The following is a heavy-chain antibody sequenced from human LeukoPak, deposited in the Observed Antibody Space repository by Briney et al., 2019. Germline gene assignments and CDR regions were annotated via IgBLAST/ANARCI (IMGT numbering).Heavy chain of an antibody. D-gene: IGHD2-2*01. J-gene: IGHJ4*02. Sequence: GASVKVSCKASGGTFSSYTISWVRQAPGQGLEWMGRIIPILGIANYAQKFQGRVTITADKSTSTAYMELSSLRSEDTAEYYCARCRSSTSCYFLDYWGQGTLVTVSS. CDR1: GGTFSSYT. CDR2: IIPILGIA. CDR3: ARCRSSTSCYFLDY. V-gene: IGHV1-69*02.